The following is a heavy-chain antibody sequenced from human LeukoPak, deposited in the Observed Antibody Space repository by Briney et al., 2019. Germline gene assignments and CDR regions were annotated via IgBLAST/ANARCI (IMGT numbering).Heavy chain of an antibody. V-gene: IGHV4-38-2*02. CDR3: ASVLFGSRDGYPRVY. CDR1: GYSISSGYY. D-gene: IGHD5-24*01. J-gene: IGHJ4*02. Sequence: PSETLSPTCTVSGYSISSGYYWGWIRQPPGKGLEWIGSIYHSGSTYYNPSLKSRVTISVDTSKNQFSLKLSSVTAADTAVYYCASVLFGSRDGYPRVYWGQGTLVTVSS. CDR2: IYHSGST.